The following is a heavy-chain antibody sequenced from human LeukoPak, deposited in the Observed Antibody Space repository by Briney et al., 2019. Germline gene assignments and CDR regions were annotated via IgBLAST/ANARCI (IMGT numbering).Heavy chain of an antibody. CDR1: RYTLTGYY. J-gene: IGHJ4*02. CDR3: ASDRTRPLSIVGATAY. V-gene: IGHV1-2*02. D-gene: IGHD1-26*01. CDR2: INPKRGDT. Sequence: APVKVSCKASRYTLTGYYMHWVRQAPGQGGEGMGCINPKRGDTHYAQKFQCRGTIHRDRPIHTAYMEVSRLRSDDTPVYYCASDRTRPLSIVGATAYWGQGTLVSVFS.